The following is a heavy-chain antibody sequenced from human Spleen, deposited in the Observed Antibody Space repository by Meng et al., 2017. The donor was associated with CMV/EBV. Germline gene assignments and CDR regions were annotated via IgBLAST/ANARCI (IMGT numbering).Heavy chain of an antibody. V-gene: IGHV1-18*01. CDR1: GYTFTSYG. J-gene: IGHJ6*02. CDR3: ARDLRPGTTIFGVRSVHYGMDV. D-gene: IGHD3-3*01. CDR2: ISAYNGNT. Sequence: ASVKVSCKASGYTFTSYGISWVRQAPGQGLEWMGWISAYNGNTNYAQKLQGRVTMTTDTSTSTAYMELRSLRSDDTAVYYCARDLRPGTTIFGVRSVHYGMDVWGQGTTVTVSS.